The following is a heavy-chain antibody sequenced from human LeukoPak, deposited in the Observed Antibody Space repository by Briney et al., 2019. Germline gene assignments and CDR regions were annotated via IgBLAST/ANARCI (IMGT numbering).Heavy chain of an antibody. V-gene: IGHV1-18*01. CDR1: GYTFTSYG. J-gene: IGHJ4*02. Sequence: ASVKVSCKASGYTFTSYGISWVRQAPGQGLEWMGWISAYNGNTNYAQKLQGRVTMTTDTSTSTAYMELRSLRSDDTAVYYCARRGYDILTGYSPPDYWGQGTLVTVSS. CDR2: ISAYNGNT. CDR3: ARRGYDILTGYSPPDY. D-gene: IGHD3-9*01.